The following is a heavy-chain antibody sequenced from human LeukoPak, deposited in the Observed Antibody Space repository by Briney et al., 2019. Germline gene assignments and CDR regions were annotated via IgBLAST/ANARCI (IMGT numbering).Heavy chain of an antibody. V-gene: IGHV1-46*01. CDR1: GYIFIDYY. J-gene: IGHJ4*02. CDR2: INPSGGYT. D-gene: IGHD2-15*01. Sequence: ASVKVSCKASGYIFIDYYMHWVRQAPGQGLEWVGMINPSGGYTSNSQKFQGRVTMTRDTSTSTVYMELSSLGSEDTAVYYCARDTKACSASNCQTSFFDYWGQGTLVTVSS. CDR3: ARDTKACSASNCQTSFFDY.